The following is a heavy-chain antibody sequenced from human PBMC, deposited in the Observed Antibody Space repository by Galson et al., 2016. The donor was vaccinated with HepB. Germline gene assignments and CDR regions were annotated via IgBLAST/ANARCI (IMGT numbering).Heavy chain of an antibody. V-gene: IGHV3-74*01. CDR2: INGDGSTI. CDR1: GFTFSTYW. D-gene: IGHD6-19*01. CDR3: ARPPHISEADPFDK. J-gene: IGHJ4*02. Sequence: SLRLSCAASGFTFSTYWMHWVRQVPGEGPVWLSQINGDGSTIYQADFVRGRFTISRDNAKNTVYLQMNSLRVEDTAVYYCARPPHISEADPFDKWGQGVLVTVSS.